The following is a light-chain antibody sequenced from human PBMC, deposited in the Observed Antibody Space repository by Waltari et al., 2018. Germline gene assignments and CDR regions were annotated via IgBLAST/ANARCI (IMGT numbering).Light chain of an antibody. Sequence: EIVMTQSPATLSVSPGERATLPCRASQSVSNNLAWYQQKPGQAPRLLISGASARATGIPARFSGGGSGTEFTLTISSLQSEDFAVYYCQQYNNWPRTFGQGTKVEIK. CDR3: QQYNNWPRT. V-gene: IGKV3-15*01. J-gene: IGKJ1*01. CDR1: QSVSNN. CDR2: GAS.